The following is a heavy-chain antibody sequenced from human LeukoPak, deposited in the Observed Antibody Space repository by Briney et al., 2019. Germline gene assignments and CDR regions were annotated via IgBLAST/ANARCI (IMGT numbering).Heavy chain of an antibody. D-gene: IGHD6-13*01. CDR1: GYTFTGYY. CDR3: ARGGASSSWLNWFDP. CDR2: INPSSGGT. V-gene: IGHV1-2*06. J-gene: IGHJ5*02. Sequence: GASVKVSCKASGYTFTGYYMHWVRQAPGQGLEWMGRINPSSGGTNYAQKFQARVTMTRDTSISTAYMELSRLRSDDTAVYYCARGGASSSWLNWFDPWGQGTLVTVSS.